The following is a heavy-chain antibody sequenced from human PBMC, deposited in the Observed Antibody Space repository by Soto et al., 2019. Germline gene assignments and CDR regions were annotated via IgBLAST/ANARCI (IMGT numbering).Heavy chain of an antibody. J-gene: IGHJ4*02. D-gene: IGHD4-17*01. CDR1: GYPFGGYA. CDR3: ARPSTSYGDYGWSLAY. Sequence: QVQLVQSGAEVKKPGASVKVSCKASGYPFGGYAIGWVRQAPGQGLEWMGWDSAHTGDSGYAQRFQGRVTLTTETSTSTAYMELRGLRSDDTAVYYCARPSTSYGDYGWSLAYWGQGTLVTVSS. CDR2: DSAHTGDS. V-gene: IGHV1-18*01.